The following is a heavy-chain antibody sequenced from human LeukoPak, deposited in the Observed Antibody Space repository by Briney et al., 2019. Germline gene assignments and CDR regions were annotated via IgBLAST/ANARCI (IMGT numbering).Heavy chain of an antibody. V-gene: IGHV3-30*03. Sequence: GGSLRLSCAASGFTFSSYGMHWVRQAPGKGLEWVAVISYDGSNKYYADSVKGRFTISRDNSKNTLYLQMNSLRAEDTAVYYCASDTRGGSGSFDYWGQGTLVTVSS. D-gene: IGHD3-10*01. J-gene: IGHJ4*02. CDR2: ISYDGSNK. CDR3: ASDTRGGSGSFDY. CDR1: GFTFSSYG.